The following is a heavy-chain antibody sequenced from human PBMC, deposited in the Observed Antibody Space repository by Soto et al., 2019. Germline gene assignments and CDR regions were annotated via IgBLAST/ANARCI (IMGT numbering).Heavy chain of an antibody. J-gene: IGHJ5*02. D-gene: IGHD4-17*01. V-gene: IGHV4-59*08. Sequence: SETLSLTCTVSGGSISSYYWSWIRQPPGKGLEWIGYIYYSGSTNYNPSLKSRVTISVDTSKNQFSLKLSSVTAADTAVYYCARLGSYDYGDYVFWFDPWGQGTLVTVSS. CDR2: IYYSGST. CDR3: ARLGSYDYGDYVFWFDP. CDR1: GGSISSYY.